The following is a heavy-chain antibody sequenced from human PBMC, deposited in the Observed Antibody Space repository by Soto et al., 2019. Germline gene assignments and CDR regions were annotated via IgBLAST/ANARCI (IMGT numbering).Heavy chain of an antibody. J-gene: IGHJ6*01. D-gene: IGHD6-6*01. CDR2: ISYDGSNK. V-gene: IGHV3-30*03. CDR1: GFTFSSYG. CDR3: AREIAARRYYYSMDV. Sequence: GGSLRLSCAASGFTFSSYGMHWVHQAPGKGLEWVAVISYDGSNKYYADSVKGRFTISRDNSKNTLYLQMNSLRAEDTAVYYCAREIAARRYYYSMDVWGQGTTVTVSS.